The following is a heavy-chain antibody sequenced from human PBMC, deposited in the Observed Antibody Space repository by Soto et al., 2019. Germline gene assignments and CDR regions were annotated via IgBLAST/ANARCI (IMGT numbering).Heavy chain of an antibody. CDR2: ISAYNGYT. Sequence: ASVKVSCKASGYTFTSYGISWVRQAPGQGPEWMGWISAYNGYTNYAQKLQGRVTMTTDTSTTTAYMELRSLRSDDTAVYYCAREMWTRSGPQNFFDYWGQGALVTVSS. V-gene: IGHV1-18*01. D-gene: IGHD6-25*01. CDR3: AREMWTRSGPQNFFDY. J-gene: IGHJ4*02. CDR1: GYTFTSYG.